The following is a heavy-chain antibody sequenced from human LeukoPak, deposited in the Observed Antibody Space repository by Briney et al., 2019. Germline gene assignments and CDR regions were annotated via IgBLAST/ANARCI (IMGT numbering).Heavy chain of an antibody. V-gene: IGHV3-48*03. D-gene: IGHD2-2*01. J-gene: IGHJ4*02. CDR1: GFTFSSYE. CDR3: ARALTTSWYYFDY. Sequence: PGGSLRLSCAASGFTFSSYEMNWVRQAPGKGLEWVSYISSSGSTIYYADSVKGRFTISRDNAKNSLYLQMNSLRAEDTAVYYCARALTTSWYYFDYWGQGTLVTVSS. CDR2: ISSSGSTI.